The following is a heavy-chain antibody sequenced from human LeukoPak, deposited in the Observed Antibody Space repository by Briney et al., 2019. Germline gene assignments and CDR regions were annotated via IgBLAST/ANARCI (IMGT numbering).Heavy chain of an antibody. J-gene: IGHJ4*02. Sequence: GSLRLSCAASGFTFSSYWMSWVRQAPGKGLEWVANVKQDGSEKYYVDSVKGRFTISRDNAKNSLYLQMNSLRAEDSALYYCAKDSYCSGGSCRLRYFDYWGQGTLVTVSS. CDR1: GFTFSSYW. CDR2: VKQDGSEK. CDR3: AKDSYCSGGSCRLRYFDY. V-gene: IGHV3-7*03. D-gene: IGHD2-15*01.